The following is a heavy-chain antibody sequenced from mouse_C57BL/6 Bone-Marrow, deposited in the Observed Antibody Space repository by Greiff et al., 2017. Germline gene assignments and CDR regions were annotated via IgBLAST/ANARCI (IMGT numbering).Heavy chain of an antibody. D-gene: IGHD1-1*01. J-gene: IGHJ4*01. CDR3: SRDYYVGSSYLYYYAMDY. CDR1: GYSITSGYY. CDR2: ISYDGSN. Sequence: EVQLQQSGPGLVKPSQSLSLTCSVTGYSITSGYYWNWIRQFPGNKLEWMGYISYDGSNNYKPSLNNRISITRDTSKNQFFLKLNSVTTEDTATYYCSRDYYVGSSYLYYYAMDYWGQGTSVTVSS. V-gene: IGHV3-6*01.